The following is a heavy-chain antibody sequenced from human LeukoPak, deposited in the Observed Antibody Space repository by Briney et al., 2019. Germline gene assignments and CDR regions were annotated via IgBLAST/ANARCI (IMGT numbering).Heavy chain of an antibody. CDR3: AFLYGRISQYFQH. CDR2: IYSGGST. Sequence: GGSLRPSCAASGFTVSSNYMSWVRQAPGKGLEWVSVIYSGGSTYYADSVKGRFTISRDNSKNTLYLQMNSLRAEDTAVYYCAFLYGRISQYFQHWGQGTLVTVSS. CDR1: GFTVSSNY. J-gene: IGHJ1*01. D-gene: IGHD4-17*01. V-gene: IGHV3-53*01.